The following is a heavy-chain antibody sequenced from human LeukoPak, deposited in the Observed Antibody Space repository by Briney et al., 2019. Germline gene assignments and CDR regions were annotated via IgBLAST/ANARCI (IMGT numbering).Heavy chain of an antibody. Sequence: GGSLRLSCAAPGFTFSSYSMNWVRQAPGKGLEWVSSISSSSSYIYYADSVKGRFTISRDNAKNSLYLQMNSLRAEDTAVYYCARARITMIGGDYWGQGTLVTVSS. J-gene: IGHJ4*02. V-gene: IGHV3-21*01. CDR2: ISSSSSYI. D-gene: IGHD3-22*01. CDR3: ARARITMIGGDY. CDR1: GFTFSSYS.